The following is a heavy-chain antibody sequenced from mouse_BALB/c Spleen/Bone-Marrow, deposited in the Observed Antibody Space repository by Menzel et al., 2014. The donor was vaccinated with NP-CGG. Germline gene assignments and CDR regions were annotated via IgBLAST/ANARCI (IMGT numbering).Heavy chain of an antibody. D-gene: IGHD4-1*01. V-gene: IGHV1-4*02. CDR3: AREARTGAWFTY. Sequence: QVQLKDSGAELARPGASVKMSCKASGYTFTSYTIQWVKQRPGQGLEWIGYINPSSGYTDYNQKFKDETTLTADKSSNTAYMQLTSLTSEDSAVYSCAREARTGAWFTYWGQGTLVTVSA. J-gene: IGHJ3*01. CDR1: GYTFTSYT. CDR2: INPSSGYT.